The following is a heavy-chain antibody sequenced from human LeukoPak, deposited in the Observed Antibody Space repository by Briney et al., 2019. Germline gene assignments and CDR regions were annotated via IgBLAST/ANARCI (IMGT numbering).Heavy chain of an antibody. J-gene: IGHJ6*03. V-gene: IGHV4-39*01. Sequence: PSETLSLTCTVSGGSISSSSYYWGWIRQPPGKGLEWIGSIYYSGSTYYNPSLKSRVTISVDTSKNQFSLKLSSVTAADTAVYYCASTVTTPGYYYYMDVWGKGTTVTVSS. CDR2: IYYSGST. D-gene: IGHD4-11*01. CDR3: ASTVTTPGYYYYMDV. CDR1: GGSISSSSYY.